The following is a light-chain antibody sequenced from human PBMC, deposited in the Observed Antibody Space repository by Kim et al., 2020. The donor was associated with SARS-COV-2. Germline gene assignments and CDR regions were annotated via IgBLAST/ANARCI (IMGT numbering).Light chain of an antibody. CDR3: QQHITYPCP. V-gene: IGKV1-5*01. CDR1: QSIGSW. Sequence: DIQMTQSPASLSASVGDRVTITCRASQSIGSWLAWYQQRPGKAPKLLIYEASNLGDGVTSRFSGSGSATDFTLTINSLQPDDFATYYCQQHITYPCPFGQGTKLEI. J-gene: IGKJ2*02. CDR2: EAS.